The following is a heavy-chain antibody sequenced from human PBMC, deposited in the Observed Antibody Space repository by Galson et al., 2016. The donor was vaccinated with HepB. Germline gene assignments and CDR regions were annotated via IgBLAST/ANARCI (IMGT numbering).Heavy chain of an antibody. J-gene: IGHJ4*02. Sequence: SLRLSCAVSGFIFSDHYMDWVRQPPGKGLEWVGRTKNVDNAYTTEYAASVEGRFTISRDDSENSLYLHMNALKTEDTAVYYCTRGGSSENYYIKDYWGQGTLVTVSS. CDR1: GFIFSDHY. D-gene: IGHD3-10*01. V-gene: IGHV3-72*01. CDR3: TRGGSSENYYIKDY. CDR2: TKNVDNAYTT.